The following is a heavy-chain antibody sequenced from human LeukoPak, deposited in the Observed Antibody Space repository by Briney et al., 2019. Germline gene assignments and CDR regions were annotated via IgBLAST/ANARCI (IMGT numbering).Heavy chain of an antibody. D-gene: IGHD3-3*01. CDR3: VRRDVFDTSGYFYY. V-gene: IGHV3-48*03. J-gene: IGHJ4*02. Sequence: GGSLRLSCGGSGFTFSNYEMTWVRQAPGKGLERVSYISSSGSPIYYAESVKGRFTFSRDNARNSMYLQMNNLRAEDTAVYYCVRRDVFDTSGYFYYWGQGTQVTVSS. CDR1: GFTFSNYE. CDR2: ISSSGSPI.